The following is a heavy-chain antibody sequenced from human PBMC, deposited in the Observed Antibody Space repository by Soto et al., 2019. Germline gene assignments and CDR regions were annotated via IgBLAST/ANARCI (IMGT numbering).Heavy chain of an antibody. CDR3: AKDAPGSGWLSDY. V-gene: IGHV3-23*01. CDR2: ITGNGGT. Sequence: GSLRLSCAASGFTFSIYAMSWVRQAPGKGLEWVSTITGNGGTSYADFVRGRFTISRDNSKNTLYLQMKSLRAEDTAVYYCAKDAPGSGWLSDYWGQGTLVTVSS. CDR1: GFTFSIYA. D-gene: IGHD2-15*01. J-gene: IGHJ4*02.